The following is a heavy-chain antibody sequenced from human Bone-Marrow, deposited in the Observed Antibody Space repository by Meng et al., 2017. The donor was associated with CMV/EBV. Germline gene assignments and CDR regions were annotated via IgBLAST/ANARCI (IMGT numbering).Heavy chain of an antibody. Sequence: SVKVSCKASGGTFSSYAISWVRQAPGQGLEWMGGIIPILGIANYAQKFQGRVTITADKSTSTAYMELSSLRSEDTAVYYCASRYCSSTSCQPYYYYYGMDVWGQGTTVTGSS. V-gene: IGHV1-69*10. D-gene: IGHD2-2*01. CDR1: GGTFSSYA. CDR3: ASRYCSSTSCQPYYYYYGMDV. CDR2: IIPILGIA. J-gene: IGHJ6*02.